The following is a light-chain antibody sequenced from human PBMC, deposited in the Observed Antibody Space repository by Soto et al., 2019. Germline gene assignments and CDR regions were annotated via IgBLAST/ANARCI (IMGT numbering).Light chain of an antibody. CDR2: TTS. V-gene: IGKV3-20*01. CDR1: QRLSNNY. J-gene: IGKJ2*01. CDR3: QHFGTSAGYT. Sequence: EVVLTQSPGTLSLSPGERATLSCRASQRLSNNYLAWYHQKPGQAPRLLIYTTSFRATGIPDRFSGSGCGTDFTLTISRLEPEDFAVYYCQHFGTSAGYTFGQGTKLEIK.